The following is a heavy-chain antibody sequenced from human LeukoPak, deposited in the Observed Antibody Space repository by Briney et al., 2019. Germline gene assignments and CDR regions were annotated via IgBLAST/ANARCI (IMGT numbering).Heavy chain of an antibody. Sequence: ASVEVSCKASGYTFTGYYMHWGRQAPGQGLEWMGWINPNSGGTNYAQKFQGRVTMTRDTSISTAYMELSRLRSDDTAVYYCARDLVATDIVVVPAAMAPDYYYYMDVWGKGTTVTVSS. V-gene: IGHV1-2*02. D-gene: IGHD2-2*01. CDR2: INPNSGGT. J-gene: IGHJ6*03. CDR3: ARDLVATDIVVVPAAMAPDYYYYMDV. CDR1: GYTFTGYY.